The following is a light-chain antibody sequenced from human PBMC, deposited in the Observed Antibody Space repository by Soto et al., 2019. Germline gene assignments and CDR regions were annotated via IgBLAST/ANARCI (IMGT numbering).Light chain of an antibody. V-gene: IGKV3-15*01. CDR2: GAS. J-gene: IGKJ4*01. Sequence: DIVMTQSPAILSVSLGERATLSCLASQSISDNLAWYQQRSGQAPRLLIYGASTRANGVPARFSGSGSGTEFTLTISSLQSDDVAIYYCQQYKSWPPLTFGGGTKVE. CDR1: QSISDN. CDR3: QQYKSWPPLT.